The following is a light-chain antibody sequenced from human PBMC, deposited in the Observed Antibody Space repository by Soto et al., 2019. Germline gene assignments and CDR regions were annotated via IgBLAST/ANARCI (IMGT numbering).Light chain of an antibody. J-gene: IGKJ4*01. CDR1: QGISSA. Sequence: DIQMTQSPSTLSASVGDRVTITCRASQGISSALAWYQQKPGKGPKLLIYDATSLESGVPSRFSGSGSGTEFTLTISSLQPDDFATYYCQQYNSYSRFGGGTKVDIK. V-gene: IGKV1-5*01. CDR3: QQYNSYSR. CDR2: DAT.